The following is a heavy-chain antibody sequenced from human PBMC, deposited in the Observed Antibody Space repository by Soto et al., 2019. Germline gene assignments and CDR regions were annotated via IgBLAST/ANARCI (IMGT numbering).Heavy chain of an antibody. J-gene: IGHJ3*02. D-gene: IGHD5-12*01. V-gene: IGHV1-2*04. CDR3: ARDAGHGYSGYDIYAFDI. CDR2: INPNSGGT. CDR1: GYTFTGYY. Sequence: ASVKVSCKASGYTFTGYYMHWVRQATGQGLEWMGWINPNSGGTNYAQKFQGWVTMTRDTSTSTAYMELRRLRSDDTAVYYCARDAGHGYSGYDIYAFDIWGQGTMVTVSS.